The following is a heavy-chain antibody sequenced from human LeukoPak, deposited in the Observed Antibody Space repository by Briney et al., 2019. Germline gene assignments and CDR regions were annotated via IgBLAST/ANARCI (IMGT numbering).Heavy chain of an antibody. CDR2: ISYDGSKN. D-gene: IGHD5-24*01. V-gene: IGHV3-30*04. CDR1: EFTFSNYA. J-gene: IGHJ3*02. Sequence: SGRSLRLSCAASEFTFSNYALHWIRQAPGKGLEWVAGISYDGSKNYSADSVEGRFTISRDNSKNTLYLQMNSLRAEDTAVYYCARDGSEPWLQWLSYAFDIWGQGTMVTVSS. CDR3: ARDGSEPWLQWLSYAFDI.